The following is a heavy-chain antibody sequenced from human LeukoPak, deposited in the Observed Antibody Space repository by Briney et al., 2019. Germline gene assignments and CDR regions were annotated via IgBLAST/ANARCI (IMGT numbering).Heavy chain of an antibody. CDR2: ISWDGGST. CDR1: GFTFDDCA. V-gene: IGHV3-43D*03. Sequence: GGSLRFSGAASGFTFDDCAMHWVRQAPGKGLEWVSLISWDGGSTYYADSVKGRFTISRDNSKNSLYLQMNSLRAEDTALYYCAKDGGMVRGERWDYFDYWGQGTLVTVSS. CDR3: AKDGGMVRGERWDYFDY. J-gene: IGHJ4*02. D-gene: IGHD3-10*01.